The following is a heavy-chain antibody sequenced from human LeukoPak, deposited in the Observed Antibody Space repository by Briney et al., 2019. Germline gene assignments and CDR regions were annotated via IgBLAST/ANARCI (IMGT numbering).Heavy chain of an antibody. CDR2: ISSSSSTI. Sequence: GGSLRLSCAASGFTFSSYSMNWVRQAPGKGLEWVSYISSSSSTIYYADSVKGRFTISRDNAKNSLYLQMNGLRDEDTAVYYCATDHSNWGSDDYWGQGTLVTVSS. J-gene: IGHJ4*02. CDR3: ATDHSNWGSDDY. D-gene: IGHD7-27*01. V-gene: IGHV3-48*02. CDR1: GFTFSSYS.